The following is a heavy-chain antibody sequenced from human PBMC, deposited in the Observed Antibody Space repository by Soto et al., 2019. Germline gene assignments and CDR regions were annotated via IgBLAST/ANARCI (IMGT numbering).Heavy chain of an antibody. CDR2: ISSSSSYI. V-gene: IGHV3-21*01. CDR3: ARPPLSINCSGGSCYFREYYYYYYMDV. J-gene: IGHJ6*03. CDR1: GFTFSSYS. Sequence: EVQLVESGGGLVKPGGSLRLSCAASGFTFSSYSMNWVRQAPGKGLEWVSSISSSSSYIYYADSVKGRFTISRDNAKNSLYLQMNSLRAEDTAVYYCARPPLSINCSGGSCYFREYYYYYYMDVWGKGTTVTVSS. D-gene: IGHD2-15*01.